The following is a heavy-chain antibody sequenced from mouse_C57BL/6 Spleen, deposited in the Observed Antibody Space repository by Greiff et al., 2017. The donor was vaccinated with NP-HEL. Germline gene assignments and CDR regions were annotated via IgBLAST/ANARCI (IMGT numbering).Heavy chain of an antibody. CDR3: ARSDGYYVHWYFDV. CDR1: GFNIKDYY. D-gene: IGHD2-3*01. J-gene: IGHJ1*03. V-gene: IGHV14-2*01. Sequence: VHVKQSGAELVKPGASVKLSCTASGFNIKDYYMHWVKQRTEQGLEWIGRIDPEDGETKYAPNFQGKATITADTSSNTAYLQLSSLTSEDTAVYYCARSDGYYVHWYFDVWGTGTTVTVSS. CDR2: IDPEDGET.